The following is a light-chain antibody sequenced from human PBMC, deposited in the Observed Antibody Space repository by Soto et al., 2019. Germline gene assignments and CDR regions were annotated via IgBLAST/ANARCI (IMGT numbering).Light chain of an antibody. CDR1: SSDVGGYNY. CDR2: EVS. J-gene: IGLJ2*01. CDR3: SSYTSSIVV. Sequence: QSALTQPASVSGSPGQSITISCTGTSSDVGGYNYVSWYQQHPGKAPKLMIYEVSNRPSGVSNRFSGSKSGNTASLTISGLQAEDEAEYYCSSYTSSIVVFGGGTQLTVL. V-gene: IGLV2-14*01.